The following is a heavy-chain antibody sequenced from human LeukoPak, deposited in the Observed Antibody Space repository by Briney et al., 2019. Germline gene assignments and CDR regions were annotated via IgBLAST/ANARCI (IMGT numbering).Heavy chain of an antibody. CDR2: ISGSGGST. V-gene: IGHV3-23*01. D-gene: IGHD6-13*01. J-gene: IGHJ4*02. CDR1: TFXXXA. Sequence: TFXXXAMSWVRQXPGKGLEWVSAISGSGGSTYYADSVKGRFTISRDNSKNTLYLQMNSLRAEDTAVYYCAKRIAAAGTDYWGQGTLVTVSS. CDR3: AKRIAAAGTDY.